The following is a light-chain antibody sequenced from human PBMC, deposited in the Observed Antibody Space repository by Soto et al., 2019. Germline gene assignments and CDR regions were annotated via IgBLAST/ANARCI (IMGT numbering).Light chain of an antibody. J-gene: IGKJ1*01. Sequence: DIQMTQSPSTLSASVGDRVTITCRASQSISTWLAWYQQKSGKAPKLLIYEASTLGSGVPSMCSGSGSGTEFTLTSSILQADDVATYCCQQYNSYSDTFGQGTKVDI. CDR3: QQYNSYSDT. CDR2: EAS. CDR1: QSISTW. V-gene: IGKV1-5*03.